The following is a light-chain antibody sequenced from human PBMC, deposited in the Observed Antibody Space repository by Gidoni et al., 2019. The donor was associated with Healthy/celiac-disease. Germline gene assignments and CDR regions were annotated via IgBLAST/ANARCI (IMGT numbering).Light chain of an antibody. CDR2: AAS. CDR3: QQYYSYPQT. J-gene: IGKJ1*01. Sequence: AIRITQSPSSLSASTGDRVTITCRASQGIRSYIAWYQQKPGKAPKLLIYAASTLQSGVPSRFSGSGSVTDFTRTISCLQSEDFATYSCQQYYSYPQTFGQGTKVEIK. V-gene: IGKV1-8*01. CDR1: QGIRSY.